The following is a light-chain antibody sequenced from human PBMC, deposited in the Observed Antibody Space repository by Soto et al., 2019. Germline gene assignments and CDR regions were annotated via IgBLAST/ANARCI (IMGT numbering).Light chain of an antibody. CDR2: SND. CDR1: SSNIGSNT. CDR3: AAWDDSLNGWV. V-gene: IGLV1-44*01. Sequence: QSVLTQAPSASGTPGPRVTISCSGSSSNIGSNTVSWYQQFPGTAPKLLIYSNDQRPSGVPDRFSGSKSGTSASLAIGGLQSEDEADYYCAAWDDSLNGWVFGGGTKLTVL. J-gene: IGLJ3*02.